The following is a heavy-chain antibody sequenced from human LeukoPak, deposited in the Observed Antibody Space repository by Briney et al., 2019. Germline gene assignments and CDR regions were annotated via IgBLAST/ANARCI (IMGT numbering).Heavy chain of an antibody. Sequence: SETLSLTCTVSGGSMRGYYWSWIRQPPGERLEWIGHIYITGDVNYSPSLRSRVSISIDSSKNQVSPQLSSVTAADTAVYYCARMTAGGLHWGHLDYWGQGTLVAVSS. CDR2: IYITGDV. CDR3: ARMTAGGLHWGHLDY. CDR1: GGSMRGYY. D-gene: IGHD7-27*01. V-gene: IGHV4-59*12. J-gene: IGHJ4*02.